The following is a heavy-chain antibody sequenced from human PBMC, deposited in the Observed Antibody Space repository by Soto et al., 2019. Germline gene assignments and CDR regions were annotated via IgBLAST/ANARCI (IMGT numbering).Heavy chain of an antibody. CDR2: IFHSGST. D-gene: IGHD5-12*01. CDR3: AAGGGLPRYY. Sequence: SETLSLTCAVSGGSISSGGYSWSWIRQPPGKGLEWIGYIFHSGSTYYNPSLKSRVTISVDRSKNQFSLKLSSVTAADTAVYYCAAGGGLPRYYWGQGTLVTVSS. J-gene: IGHJ4*02. CDR1: GGSISSGGYS. V-gene: IGHV4-30-2*01.